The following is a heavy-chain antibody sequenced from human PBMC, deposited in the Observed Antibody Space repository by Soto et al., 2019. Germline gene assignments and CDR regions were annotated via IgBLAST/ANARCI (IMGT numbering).Heavy chain of an antibody. CDR1: VAPTTMGNSS. V-gene: IGHV4-30-4*01. CDR2: IYYSGST. CDR3: ARDRIAAREGFDY. Sequence: PPEPLPPPSPSLVAPTTMGNSSWVWSPSPPGKGLEWIGYIYYSGSTYYNPSLKSRVTISVDTSKNQFSLKLSSVTAADTAVYYCARDRIAAREGFDYWGQGTLVTVSS. D-gene: IGHD6-6*01. J-gene: IGHJ4*02.